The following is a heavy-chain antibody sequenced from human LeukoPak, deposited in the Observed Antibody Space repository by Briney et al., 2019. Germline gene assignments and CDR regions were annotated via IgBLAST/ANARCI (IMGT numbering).Heavy chain of an antibody. J-gene: IGHJ4*02. CDR2: IISDSSAI. Sequence: GGSLRLSCAASGFTFSSYSMNWVRQAPGKGLEWVSFIISDSSAIYYADSVKGRFTISRDNAENSLYLQMNSLRVEDTAVYYCARVSGSGSYLDYWGQGTLVTVSS. CDR1: GFTFSSYS. V-gene: IGHV3-48*01. D-gene: IGHD3-10*01. CDR3: ARVSGSGSYLDY.